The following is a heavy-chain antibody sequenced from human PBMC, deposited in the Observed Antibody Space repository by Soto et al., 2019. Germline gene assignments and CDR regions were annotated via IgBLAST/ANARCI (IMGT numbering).Heavy chain of an antibody. CDR2: ISAYNGNT. V-gene: IGHV1-18*01. D-gene: IGHD1-26*01. CDR1: GYTFASYA. CDR3: ARDLGGQIVDY. Sequence: ASVKVSCKASGYTFASYAISWMRQAPGQGLEWMGWISAYNGNTKYAQKLQGRVTMTTDTSTSTAYMELRSLRSDDTAVYYCARDLGGQIVDYWGQGTLVTVSS. J-gene: IGHJ4*02.